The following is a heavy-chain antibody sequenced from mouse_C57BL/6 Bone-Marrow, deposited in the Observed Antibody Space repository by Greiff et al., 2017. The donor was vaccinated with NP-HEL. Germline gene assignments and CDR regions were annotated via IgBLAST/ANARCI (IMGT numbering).Heavy chain of an antibody. J-gene: IGHJ3*01. CDR2: IDPSDSYT. Sequence: VQLQQPGAELVRPGTSVKLSCKASGYTFTSYWMHWVKQRPGQGLEWIGVIDPSDSYTNYNQKFKGKATLTVDTSSSTAYMQLSSLTSGDSAVYYCARPFAYWGQGTLVTVSA. V-gene: IGHV1-59*01. CDR1: GYTFTSYW. CDR3: ARPFAY.